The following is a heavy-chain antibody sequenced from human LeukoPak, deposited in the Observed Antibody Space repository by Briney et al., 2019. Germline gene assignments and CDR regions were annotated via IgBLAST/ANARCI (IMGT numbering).Heavy chain of an antibody. CDR3: ARDDDYVWGSYRLYFDY. V-gene: IGHV1-18*04. J-gene: IGHJ4*02. D-gene: IGHD3-16*02. CDR1: GYTFTGYY. CDR2: ISAYNGNT. Sequence: GASVKVSCKASGYTFTGYYMHWVRQAPGQGLEWMGWISAYNGNTNYAQKLQGRVTMTTDTSTSTAYMELRSLRSDDTAVYYCARDDDYVWGSYRLYFDYWGQGTLVTVSS.